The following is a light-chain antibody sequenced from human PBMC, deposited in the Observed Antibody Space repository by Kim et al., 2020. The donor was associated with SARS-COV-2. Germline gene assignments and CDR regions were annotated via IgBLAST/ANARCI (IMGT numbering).Light chain of an antibody. CDR1: SGDFNNYNY. CDR2: EVT. Sequence: PRQSVATSCSGTSGDFNNYNYASWYQQPPDNPHKLIIYEVTRRPSGVPHRFSASMADNTASLTVSGLQAEDEADYYCASHGGYNYVFGTGTKVTVL. J-gene: IGLJ1*01. V-gene: IGLV2-8*01. CDR3: ASHGGYNYV.